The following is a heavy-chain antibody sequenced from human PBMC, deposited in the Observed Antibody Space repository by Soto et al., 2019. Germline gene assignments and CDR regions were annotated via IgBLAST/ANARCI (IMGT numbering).Heavy chain of an antibody. CDR2: IFYSGST. D-gene: IGHD5-18*01. J-gene: IGHJ6*02. V-gene: IGHV4-39*01. CDR3: ACIFSLGYSYGFYYYGIDV. Sequence: PSETLSLTCTVSGGSISSSSYYWGWIRQPPGKGLEWIGSIFYSGSTYYNPSLKSRVTISVDTSKNQFSLKLSSVTAADTAVYYCACIFSLGYSYGFYYYGIDVRAQRTTVTGSS. CDR1: GGSISSSSYY.